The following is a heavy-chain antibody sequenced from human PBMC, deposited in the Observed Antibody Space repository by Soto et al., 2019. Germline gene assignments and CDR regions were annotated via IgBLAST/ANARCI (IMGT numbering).Heavy chain of an antibody. Sequence: QVQLVQSGAEVKKPGASVKVSCKASGYTFTSYGISWVRQAPGQRLERMGWISAYSGNTNYAQKFQGRVTITTGTSTSTAYMELRSRRSDDTAVYYCAREGTVTTSEYYFDYWGQGTLVTVSS. D-gene: IGHD4-17*01. J-gene: IGHJ4*02. CDR2: ISAYSGNT. V-gene: IGHV1-18*01. CDR3: AREGTVTTSEYYFDY. CDR1: GYTFTSYG.